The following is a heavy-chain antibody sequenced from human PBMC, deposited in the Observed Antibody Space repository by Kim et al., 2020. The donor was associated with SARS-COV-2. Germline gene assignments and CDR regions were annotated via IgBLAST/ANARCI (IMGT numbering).Heavy chain of an antibody. CDR1: GGSISSYY. V-gene: IGHV4-59*01. Sequence: SETLSLTCTVSGGSISSYYWSWIRQPPGKGLEWIGYIYYTGSTNYNPSLKSRVTISVDTSKHQFFLKLSSVTAADTAVYYCARVRHPDPAISYWGQGTLVTVSS. D-gene: IGHD3-9*01. CDR2: IYYTGST. CDR3: ARVRHPDPAISY. J-gene: IGHJ4*02.